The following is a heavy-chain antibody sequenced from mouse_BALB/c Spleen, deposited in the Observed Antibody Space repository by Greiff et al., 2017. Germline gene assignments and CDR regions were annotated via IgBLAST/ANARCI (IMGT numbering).Heavy chain of an antibody. Sequence: VKLQESGPDLVAPSQSLSITCTVSGFSLTSYGVPWVRQPPGKGLEWLVVIWSDGSTTYNSALKSRLSISKDNSKSQVFLKKNRLQTDDTDMYYCVRHRDDGYYHAMDYWGQRTSVTVSS. CDR1: GFSLTSYG. D-gene: IGHD2-3*01. V-gene: IGHV2-6-2*01. J-gene: IGHJ4*01. CDR2: IWSDGST. CDR3: VRHRDDGYYHAMDY.